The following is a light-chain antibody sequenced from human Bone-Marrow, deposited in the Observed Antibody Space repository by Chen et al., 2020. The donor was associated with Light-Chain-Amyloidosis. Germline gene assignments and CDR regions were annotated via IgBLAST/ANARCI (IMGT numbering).Light chain of an antibody. Sequence: SYELPQPPPAPVSPGQPARSPCSGDDLPTKYAYWYQQKPGQAPVLVIHRDTERPSGISERFSGSSSGTTATLTISGVQAEDEADYHCQSADSSGTYEVIFGGGTKLTVL. CDR1: DLPTKY. CDR2: RDT. J-gene: IGLJ2*01. CDR3: QSADSSGTYEVI. V-gene: IGLV3-25*03.